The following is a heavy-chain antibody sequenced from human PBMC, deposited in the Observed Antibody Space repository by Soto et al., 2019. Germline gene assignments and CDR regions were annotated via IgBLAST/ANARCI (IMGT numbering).Heavy chain of an antibody. V-gene: IGHV3-7*01. J-gene: IGHJ6*03. D-gene: IGHD3-3*01. CDR1: GFTFSSYS. CDR3: ARIRSYYYHYMDV. Sequence: GGSLRLSCAASGFTFSSYSMNLVRQAPGKRLDYVAAIKQDGSEKYYVDSVKGRFTISRDNAKNSLYLQMNNLRAYDTAVFYCARIRSYYYHYMDVWGKGTTVTVSS. CDR2: IKQDGSEK.